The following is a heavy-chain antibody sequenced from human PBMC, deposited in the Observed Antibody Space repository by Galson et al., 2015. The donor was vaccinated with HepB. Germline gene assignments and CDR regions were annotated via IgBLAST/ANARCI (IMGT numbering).Heavy chain of an antibody. J-gene: IGHJ4*02. Sequence: CAASGFTFSSYSMNWVRQAPGKGLEWVSSLSSSSSYIYYADSVKGRFTISRDNAKNSLYLQMNSLRAEDTAVYYCARERNGRYSSGWYGGGLDYWGQGTLVTVSS. CDR3: ARERNGRYSSGWYGGGLDY. V-gene: IGHV3-21*01. CDR1: GFTFSSYS. D-gene: IGHD6-19*01. CDR2: LSSSSSYI.